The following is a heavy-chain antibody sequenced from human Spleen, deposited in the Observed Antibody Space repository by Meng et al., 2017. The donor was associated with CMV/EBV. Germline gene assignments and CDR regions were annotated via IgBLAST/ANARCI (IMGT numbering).Heavy chain of an antibody. Sequence: QVQLVQSAAEVKTTGASVKVSFKASGYTFTSYGISWVRQAPGQGLEWMGWISAYNGNTNYAQKLQGRVTMTTDTSTSTAYMELRSLRSDDTAVYYCAREGQEVGATTFAFDYWGQGTLVTVSS. CDR1: GYTFTSYG. CDR3: AREGQEVGATTFAFDY. CDR2: ISAYNGNT. D-gene: IGHD1-26*01. J-gene: IGHJ4*02. V-gene: IGHV1-18*01.